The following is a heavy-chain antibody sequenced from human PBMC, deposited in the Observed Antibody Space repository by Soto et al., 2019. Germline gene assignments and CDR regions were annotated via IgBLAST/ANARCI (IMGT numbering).Heavy chain of an antibody. CDR2: ISAYNGNT. D-gene: IGHD4-17*01. V-gene: IGHV1-18*01. J-gene: IGHJ4*02. CDR1: GFTFTTYG. CDR3: ATYDYGDYVGSGY. Sequence: QVQLVQSGAEVKKPGASVKVACKASGFTFTTYGISWVRQAPGQGLEWMGWISAYNGNTNYAQKFQGRVTMTADTSTSTAYMELRSLRSDDTAVYYCATYDYGDYVGSGYWGQGTLVTVSS.